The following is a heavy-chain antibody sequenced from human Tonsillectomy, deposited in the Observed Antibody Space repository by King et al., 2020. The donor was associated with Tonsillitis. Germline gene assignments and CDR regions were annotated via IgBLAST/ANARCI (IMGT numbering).Heavy chain of an antibody. CDR1: GFTFSSYC. V-gene: IGHV3-48*01. J-gene: IGHJ5*02. Sequence: QLVQSGGGLVQPGGSLRLSCAASGFTFSSYCMVWVRQAPGKGLEWVAYISKIGSSTQYADSVKGRFTISRDNAKNSLHLQMNSLRAEDTAVYYCARDLDSREHYNWFDPWGQGTLVTVSS. D-gene: IGHD3-22*01. CDR2: ISKIGSST. CDR3: ARDLDSREHYNWFDP.